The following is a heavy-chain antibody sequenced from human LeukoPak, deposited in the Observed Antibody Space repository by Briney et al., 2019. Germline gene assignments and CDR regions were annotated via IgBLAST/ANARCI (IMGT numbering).Heavy chain of an antibody. D-gene: IGHD1-26*01. V-gene: IGHV3-74*01. CDR2: IRTDGGVI. CDR1: GFTFSDFW. CDR3: TRSLYSGTNSDY. J-gene: IGHJ4*02. Sequence: GGSLRLSCAASGFTFSDFWMHWVRQGPEKRLVWVARIRTDGGVIDYADSVKGRFTISRDNTKSTLYLQMNSLRVEDTAVYYCTRSLYSGTNSDYWGQGTLVTVSS.